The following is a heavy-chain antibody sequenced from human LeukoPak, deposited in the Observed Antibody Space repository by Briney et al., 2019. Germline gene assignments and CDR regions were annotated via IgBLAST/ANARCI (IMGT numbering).Heavy chain of an antibody. CDR1: GTSITRYF. D-gene: IGHD5-12*01. CDR2: ISSGGST. CDR3: ARGDDYKSTLFDY. J-gene: IGHJ4*02. Sequence: SETLSLTCTVSGTSITRYFWNWIRQPPRKELEWIGYISSGGSTNYNPSLKSRVTISIDTSKNQFSLKLTSATAADTAVYYCARGDDYKSTLFDYWGQGTLATVSS. V-gene: IGHV4-59*01.